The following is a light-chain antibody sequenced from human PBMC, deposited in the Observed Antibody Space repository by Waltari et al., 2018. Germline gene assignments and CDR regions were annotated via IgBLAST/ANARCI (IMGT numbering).Light chain of an antibody. J-gene: IGKJ4*01. V-gene: IGKV1-16*02. CDR3: QQYKSYPLT. Sequence: DIHLTQSPSSLSASVGDTVTITCRATQGINSYLAWFQQKPGKAPKSLIYGASTLQSGVPSNFSGSGFGTEFTLSISSLQPEDSATYYCQQYKSYPLTFGGGTKVEIK. CDR2: GAS. CDR1: QGINSY.